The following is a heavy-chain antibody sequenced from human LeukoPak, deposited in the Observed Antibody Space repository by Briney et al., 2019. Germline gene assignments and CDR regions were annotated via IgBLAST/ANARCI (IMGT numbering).Heavy chain of an antibody. CDR2: IYYSGST. D-gene: IGHD3-9*01. CDR3: AGLYFDWLLPISHLRFDY. CDR1: GGSISSYY. Sequence: SETLSLTCTVSGGSISSYYWSWIRQPPGKGLEWIGYIYYSGSTNYNPSLKSRVTISVDTSKNQFSLKLSSVTAADTAVYYCAGLYFDWLLPISHLRFDYWGQGTLVTVSS. V-gene: IGHV4-59*08. J-gene: IGHJ4*02.